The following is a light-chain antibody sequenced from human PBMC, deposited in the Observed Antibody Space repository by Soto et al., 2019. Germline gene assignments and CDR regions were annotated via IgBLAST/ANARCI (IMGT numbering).Light chain of an antibody. V-gene: IGKV1-27*01. CDR3: QKYNSGPKT. CDR1: QDISNY. CDR2: AAS. Sequence: DIQMTQSPSSLSASVGDRVTITCRASQDISNYLAWYQQKPGKVPKLLIYAASTLQSGVPSRFSGSGSGTDFTLTISSLQPEDVVTYYCQKYNSGPKTFGQGTKVEIK. J-gene: IGKJ1*01.